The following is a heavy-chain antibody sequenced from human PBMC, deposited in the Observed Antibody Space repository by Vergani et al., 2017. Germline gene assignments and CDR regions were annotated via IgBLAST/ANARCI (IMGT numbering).Heavy chain of an antibody. CDR1: GFSLNTRGVS. CDR2: IYWNDDQ. Sequence: QITLKESGPTLVKPTQPFTPTCTFSGFSLNTRGVSVAWIRQPPGKALDWLALIYWNDDQQYSPSLNNRVTITKDTSKNQVVLTMTNMDYVDTGTYYCVYRKTECGTTGCFCPFYYCYYMDGWGKGTTVTVSS. D-gene: IGHD1-7*01. CDR3: VYRKTECGTTGCFCPFYYCYYMDG. J-gene: IGHJ6*03. V-gene: IGHV2-5*04.